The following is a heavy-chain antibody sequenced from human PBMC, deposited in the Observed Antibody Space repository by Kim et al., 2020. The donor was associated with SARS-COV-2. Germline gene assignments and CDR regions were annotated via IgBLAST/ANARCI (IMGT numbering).Heavy chain of an antibody. D-gene: IGHD3-10*01. CDR2: ISAYNGNT. CDR3: AREGSGFGEVDNWFDP. J-gene: IGHJ5*02. Sequence: ASVKVSCKASGYTFTSYGISWVRQAPGQGLEWMGWISAYNGNTNYAQKLQGRVTMTTDTSTSTAYMELRSLRSDDTAVYYCAREGSGFGEVDNWFDPWGQGTLVTVSS. V-gene: IGHV1-18*01. CDR1: GYTFTSYG.